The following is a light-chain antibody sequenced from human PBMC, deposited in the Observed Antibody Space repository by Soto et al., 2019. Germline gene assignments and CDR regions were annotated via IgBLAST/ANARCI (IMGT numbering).Light chain of an antibody. CDR3: CSDAGNPYV. V-gene: IGLV2-23*01. CDR2: EGS. CDR1: SSDVGSYNS. J-gene: IGLJ1*01. Sequence: QSVLTQPASVSGSPGQSIAISCTGTSSDVGSYNSVSWYQQHPGKAPKLMIYEGSKRPSGVSDRFSGSKPATPASLTISGRQAEDEADYYCCSDAGNPYVFGTGTKVTGL.